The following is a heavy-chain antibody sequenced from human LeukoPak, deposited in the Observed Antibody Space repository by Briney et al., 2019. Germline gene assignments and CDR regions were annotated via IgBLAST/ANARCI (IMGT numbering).Heavy chain of an antibody. CDR1: GGSISSGDYF. V-gene: IGHV4-31*03. CDR2: IYYSGST. D-gene: IGHD5-12*01. J-gene: IGHJ4*02. Sequence: SETLSLTCTVSGGSISSGDYFWSWIRQHPGKGLEWIGYIYYSGSTYYNPSLKSRVAISVDTSKNQFSLKLSSVTDADTAVYFCARDDSGYGVFDYWGQGTLVTVSS. CDR3: ARDDSGYGVFDY.